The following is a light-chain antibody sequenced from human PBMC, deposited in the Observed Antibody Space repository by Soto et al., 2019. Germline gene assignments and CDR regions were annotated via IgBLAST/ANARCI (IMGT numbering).Light chain of an antibody. CDR2: DVS. J-gene: IGLJ3*02. Sequence: QSVLTQPPSASGSPGQSVTISCTGTISDIGDYDYVSWYQQHPDKAPKLIIYDVSKRPSGVPDRFSGSKSGNTASLTISGLQAEDEADYYCCSYAGSYSWVFGGGTKLTVL. CDR3: CSYAGSYSWV. CDR1: ISDIGDYDY. V-gene: IGLV2-11*01.